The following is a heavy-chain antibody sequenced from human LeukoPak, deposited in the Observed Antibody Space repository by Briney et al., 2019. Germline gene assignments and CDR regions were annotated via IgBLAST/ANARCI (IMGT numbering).Heavy chain of an antibody. CDR2: IYHGGST. CDR1: GGSVGSGDYY. V-gene: IGHV4-30-4*08. CDR3: ARASSGSYSGPIYYYYYMDV. D-gene: IGHD1-26*01. J-gene: IGHJ6*03. Sequence: SETLSLTCTVSGGSVGSGDYYWSWIRQPPGEGLEWIGCIYHGGSTYYNPSLKSRVTISLDTPKNQFSLKLSSVTAADTAVYYCARASSGSYSGPIYYYYYMDVWGKGTTVTVSS.